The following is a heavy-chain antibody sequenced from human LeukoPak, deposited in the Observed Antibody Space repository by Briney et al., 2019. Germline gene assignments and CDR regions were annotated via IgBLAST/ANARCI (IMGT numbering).Heavy chain of an antibody. Sequence: GESLKISCKGSGYTFSNYWIGWVRQMPGNGLEYLGIIYPGDSDTKYSPAFEGHITTSVDKSITTAYLQWSSLKASDTAMYYCARPDDNADYILSYWGQGTLVTVSS. V-gene: IGHV5-51*01. CDR2: IYPGDSDT. CDR1: GYTFSNYW. D-gene: IGHD4-17*01. J-gene: IGHJ1*01. CDR3: ARPDDNADYILSY.